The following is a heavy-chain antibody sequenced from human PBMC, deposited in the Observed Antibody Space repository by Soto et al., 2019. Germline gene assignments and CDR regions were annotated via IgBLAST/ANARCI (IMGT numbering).Heavy chain of an antibody. V-gene: IGHV3-30*18. Sequence: LXLSCAASGFTFSSYVMHWVRQAPGKGLEWLAVISYDGSNKYYADSVKGRFTISRDNSKNTLYLQMNSLRAEDTAVYYCAKGGTFDYGGNFFDYWGQGTLVTVSS. J-gene: IGHJ4*02. CDR2: ISYDGSNK. CDR1: GFTFSSYV. CDR3: AKGGTFDYGGNFFDY. D-gene: IGHD4-17*01.